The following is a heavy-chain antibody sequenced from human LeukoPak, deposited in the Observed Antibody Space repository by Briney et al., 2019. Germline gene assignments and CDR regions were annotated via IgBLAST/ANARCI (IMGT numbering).Heavy chain of an antibody. CDR3: ARDLEGYSSSFDY. J-gene: IGHJ4*02. CDR2: ISSSSSYI. Sequence: GGSLRLSCAASGFTFSSYSMNWVRQAPGKGPEWVSSISSSSSYIYYADSVKGRFTISRDNAKNSLYLQMNSLRAEDTAVYYCARDLEGYSSSFDYWGQGTLVTVSS. D-gene: IGHD6-13*01. CDR1: GFTFSSYS. V-gene: IGHV3-21*01.